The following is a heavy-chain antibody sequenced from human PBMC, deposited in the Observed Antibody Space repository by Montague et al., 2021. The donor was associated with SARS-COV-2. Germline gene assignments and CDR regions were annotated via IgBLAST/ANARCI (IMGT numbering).Heavy chain of an antibody. CDR2: IYNGGST. J-gene: IGHJ6*02. CDR1: GGSISNYY. Sequence: SETLSFTCTVSGGSISNYYWSWIRQPPGKGLEWIGYIYNGGSTNYNPSLRSRVTISVDPSEIQFSLRLSSVTAADTAVYYCAREAVEKRVRARMTGGLEENYYDVLDVWGQGTTVIVSS. CDR3: AREAVEKRVRARMTGGLEENYYDVLDV. V-gene: IGHV4-59*01. D-gene: IGHD3-3*01.